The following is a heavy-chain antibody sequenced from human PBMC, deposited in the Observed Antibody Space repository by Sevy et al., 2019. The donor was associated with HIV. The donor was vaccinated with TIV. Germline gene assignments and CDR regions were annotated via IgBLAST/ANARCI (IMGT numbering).Heavy chain of an antibody. Sequence: SETLSLTCTVSGGSISSYYWSWIRQPPGKGLEWIGYIYYSGSTNYNPSLKSRVTISVDTSKNQFSLKLSSVTAADTAVYYCARGLPPDWLPDFDYWGQGTLVTVSS. CDR1: GGSISSYY. D-gene: IGHD3-9*01. CDR2: IYYSGST. CDR3: ARGLPPDWLPDFDY. J-gene: IGHJ4*02. V-gene: IGHV4-59*01.